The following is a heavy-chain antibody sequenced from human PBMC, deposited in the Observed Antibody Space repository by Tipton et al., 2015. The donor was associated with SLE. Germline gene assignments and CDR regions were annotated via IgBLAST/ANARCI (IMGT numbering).Heavy chain of an antibody. CDR1: GFSFSSYW. V-gene: IGHV3-74*01. CDR2: ISWNSGTI. J-gene: IGHJ4*01. D-gene: IGHD3-10*01. Sequence: SLRLSCAASGFSFSSYWMHWVRQAPGKGPVWVSGISWNSGTIGYADSVKGRFTISRDNAKNSLFLQMNSLRAEDTAVHYCARGAKERITLVRVRPYYFDYWGQGSLVTVSS. CDR3: ARGAKERITLVRVRPYYFDY.